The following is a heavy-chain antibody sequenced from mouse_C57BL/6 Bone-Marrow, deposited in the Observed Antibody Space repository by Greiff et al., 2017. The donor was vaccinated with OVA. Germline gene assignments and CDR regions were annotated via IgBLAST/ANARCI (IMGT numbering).Heavy chain of an antibody. CDR3: GGGSNPWYFDV. CDR1: GYTFTSYG. J-gene: IGHJ1*03. V-gene: IGHV1-81*01. CDR2: IYPRSGNT. Sequence: QVHVKQSGAELARPGASVKLSCKASGYTFTSYGISWVKQRTGQGLEWIGEIYPRSGNTYYNEKFKGKATLTADKSSSTAYMELRSLTSEDSAVYFCGGGSNPWYFDVWGTETTVTVSS. D-gene: IGHD2-5*01.